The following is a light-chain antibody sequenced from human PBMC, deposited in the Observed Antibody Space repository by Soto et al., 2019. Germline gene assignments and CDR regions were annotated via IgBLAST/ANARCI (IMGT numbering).Light chain of an antibody. CDR3: GGWDDSLSGPV. Sequence: QSVLTQPPSASGTPGQRVNISCSGSSSNIGSNYVYWYRQFPGTAPKLLIQRNNQRPSGVPARFSGSKSGTSASLAISGLGSEDEADYYCGGWDDSLSGPVFGGGPKLPVL. CDR2: RNN. J-gene: IGLJ2*01. V-gene: IGLV1-47*01. CDR1: SSNIGSNY.